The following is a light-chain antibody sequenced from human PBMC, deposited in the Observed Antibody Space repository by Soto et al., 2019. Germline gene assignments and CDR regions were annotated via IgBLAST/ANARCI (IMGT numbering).Light chain of an antibody. CDR3: QHYYSYPIT. V-gene: IGKV1-8*01. J-gene: IGKJ5*01. Sequence: AIRMTQSPSSFSASTGDRVTITCRASQGISSYLAWYQQKPGKAPKLLIYAASTLQSGVPSRFSGSGSGTDFALTICRLKSEDFATYYCQHYYSYPITCGQGTRLEIK. CDR1: QGISSY. CDR2: AAS.